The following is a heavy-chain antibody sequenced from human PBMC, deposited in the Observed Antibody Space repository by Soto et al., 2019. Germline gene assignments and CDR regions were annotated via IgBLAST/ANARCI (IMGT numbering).Heavy chain of an antibody. CDR1: GFTFGSYP. D-gene: IGHD6-13*01. CDR3: EREVISRPRWVFDY. CDR2: ISTNGDST. V-gene: IGHV3-64*01. Sequence: EVQLVESGGGLVQPGGSLRLSCAASGFTFGSYPMHWVRQAPGKGLEYVSAISTNGDSTFYANSVKGRFTISRDNSKNTLYLQMGSLRAEDMGVYYCEREVISRPRWVFDYWGQGNLVTDSS. J-gene: IGHJ4*02.